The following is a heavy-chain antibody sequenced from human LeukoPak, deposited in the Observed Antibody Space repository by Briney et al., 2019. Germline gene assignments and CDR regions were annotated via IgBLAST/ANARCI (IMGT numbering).Heavy chain of an antibody. Sequence: GRSLRLSCAASGFTFSSYAMHWVRQAPGKGLEWVAVISYDGSNKYYADSVKGRFTISRDNSKNTLYLQMNSLRAEDTAVYYCARALYGSGSYYFDYWGQGTLVTVSS. CDR2: ISYDGSNK. J-gene: IGHJ4*02. CDR1: GFTFSSYA. V-gene: IGHV3-30-3*01. CDR3: ARALYGSGSYYFDY. D-gene: IGHD3-10*01.